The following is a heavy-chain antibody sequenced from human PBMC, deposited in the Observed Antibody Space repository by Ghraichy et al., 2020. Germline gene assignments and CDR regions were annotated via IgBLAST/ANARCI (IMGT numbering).Heavy chain of an antibody. J-gene: IGHJ4*02. CDR3: ARGFTTVVTDGPRDFDY. D-gene: IGHD4-23*01. V-gene: IGHV4-34*01. CDR2: INHSGST. CDR1: GGSFSGYY. Sequence: SETLSLTCAVYGGSFSGYYWSWIRQPPGKGLEWIWEINHSGSTNYNPSLKSRVTISVDTSKNQFSLKLSSVTAADTAVYYCARGFTTVVTDGPRDFDYWGQGTLVTVSS.